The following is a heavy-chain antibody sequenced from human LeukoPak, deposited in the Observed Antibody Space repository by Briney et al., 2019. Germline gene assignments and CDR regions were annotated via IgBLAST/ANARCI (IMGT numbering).Heavy chain of an antibody. CDR3: ARGSSGYYYALDY. CDR2: DYISGST. D-gene: IGHD3-22*01. J-gene: IGHJ4*02. CDR1: GGSISSGSYY. Sequence: SQTLSLTCTVAGGSISSGSYYWSWIRQPAGEGLEWIGRDYISGSTNYNPSLKSRVTISLDTSKNQFSLKLSSVTAADTALYYCARGSSGYYYALDYWGQGTLVTVSS. V-gene: IGHV4-61*02.